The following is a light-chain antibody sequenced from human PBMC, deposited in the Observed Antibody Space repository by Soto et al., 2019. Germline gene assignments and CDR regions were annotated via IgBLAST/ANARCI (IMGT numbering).Light chain of an antibody. CDR1: SSDVGSYNL. CDR3: CSSAGSYTSVV. V-gene: IGLV2-23*01. J-gene: IGLJ2*01. Sequence: QSALTQPASVSGSPGQSITISCTGTSSDVGSYNLVSWYQQHPGKAPKLMIYEGSKRPSGVPDRFSGSKSGNTASLTISGLQAEDEADYYCCSSAGSYTSVVFGGGTKLTVL. CDR2: EGS.